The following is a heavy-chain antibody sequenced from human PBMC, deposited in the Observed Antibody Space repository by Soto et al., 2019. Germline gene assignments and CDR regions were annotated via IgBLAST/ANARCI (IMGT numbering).Heavy chain of an antibody. D-gene: IGHD5-12*01. V-gene: IGHV3-30-3*01. CDR2: ISYDGSNK. CDR3: ARAGYNSPFDY. J-gene: IGHJ4*02. Sequence: QVQLVESGGGVVQPGRSLRLSCAASGFTFSSYAMHWVRQAPGKGLEWVAIISYDGSNKYYADSVKGRFTISRDNSKNTLYLQMKSLRAEDTAVYYCARAGYNSPFDYWGQGTLVTVSS. CDR1: GFTFSSYA.